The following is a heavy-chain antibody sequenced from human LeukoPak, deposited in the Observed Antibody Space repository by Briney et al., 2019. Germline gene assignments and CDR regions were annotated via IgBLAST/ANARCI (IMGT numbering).Heavy chain of an antibody. CDR3: ARGSLNYYGSGTLTRFRMDV. CDR2: INHSGST. J-gene: IGHJ6*04. CDR1: GGSFSGCY. V-gene: IGHV4-34*01. D-gene: IGHD3-10*01. Sequence: PSETLSLTCAVYGGSFSGCYWSWIRQPPGKGLEWIGEINHSGSTNYNPSLKSRVTISVDTSKNQFSLKLSSVTAADTAVYYCARGSLNYYGSGTLTRFRMDVWGKGTTVTVSS.